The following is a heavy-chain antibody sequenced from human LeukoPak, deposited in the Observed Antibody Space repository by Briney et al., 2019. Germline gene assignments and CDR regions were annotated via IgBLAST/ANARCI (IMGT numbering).Heavy chain of an antibody. CDR1: GFTFSSYG. D-gene: IGHD3-3*01. V-gene: IGHV3-21*01. CDR3: ARTNHDFWSGYMPHPPLP. Sequence: GGSLRLSCAASGFTFSSYGMHWVRQAPGKGLEWVSSISSSSSYIYYADSVKGRFTISRDNAKNSLYLQMNSLRAEDTAVYYCARTNHDFWSGYMPHPPLPWGQGTMVTVSS. CDR2: ISSSSSYI. J-gene: IGHJ3*01.